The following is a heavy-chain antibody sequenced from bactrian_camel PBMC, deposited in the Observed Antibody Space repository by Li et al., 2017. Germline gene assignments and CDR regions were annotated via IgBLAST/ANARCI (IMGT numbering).Heavy chain of an antibody. D-gene: IGHD7*01. CDR2: IDNDGST. J-gene: IGHJ4*01. CDR3: NRWCSPYNY. Sequence: HVQLVESGGGSVQAGGSLRLSCAASGYTAKTCSWNWYRQAPGMELELVSAIDNDGSTHYGASVKGRFTISQDNAENTVTLQMNSLKSEDTAMYYCNRWCSPYNYWGQGTQVTVS. CDR1: GYTAKTCS. V-gene: IGHV3S6*01.